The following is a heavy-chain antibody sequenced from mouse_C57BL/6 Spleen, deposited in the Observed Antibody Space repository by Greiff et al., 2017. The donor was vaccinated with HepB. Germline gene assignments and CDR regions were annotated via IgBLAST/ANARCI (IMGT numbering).Heavy chain of an antibody. J-gene: IGHJ3*01. CDR3: AGHYGHYGAAWFAY. CDR2: IHPNSGST. CDR1: GYTFTSYW. D-gene: IGHD2-1*01. Sequence: QVQLQQPGAELVKPGASVKLSCKASGYTFTSYWMHWVKQRPGQGLAWIGMIHPNSGSTNYNEKFKSKATLTVDKSSNTAYMQLSSLTSEDSAVYYCAGHYGHYGAAWFAYWGQGTLVTVSA. V-gene: IGHV1-64*01.